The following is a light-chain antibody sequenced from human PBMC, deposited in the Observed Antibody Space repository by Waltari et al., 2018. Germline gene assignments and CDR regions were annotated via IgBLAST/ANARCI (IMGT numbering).Light chain of an antibody. CDR3: SSYTSSSTVV. Sequence: QSAPSQPASVSGSPGQSITISCTGSSSDVGGYNYVSWYQQHPGKAPKLLIYEVSNRPSGVATRFSGTKSGNTASLTISELQAEDEADYYCSSYTSSSTVVFGGGTKVTVL. V-gene: IGLV2-14*01. CDR1: SSDVGGYNY. CDR2: EVS. J-gene: IGLJ2*01.